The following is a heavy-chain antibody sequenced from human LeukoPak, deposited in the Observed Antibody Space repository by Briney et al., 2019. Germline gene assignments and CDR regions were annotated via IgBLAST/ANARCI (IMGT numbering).Heavy chain of an antibody. D-gene: IGHD2-8*02. CDR3: ARQNTGQLDY. CDR2: INAKSGDT. CDR1: GYTFTDYY. Sequence: GASVKVACKASGYTFTDYYIHWVRQAPGQGLEWMGWINAKSGDTEYAQKFQARVTMTRDMSITTTYMEVSRLSSDDTAVYYCARQNTGQLDYWGQGTLVTVSS. J-gene: IGHJ4*02. V-gene: IGHV1-2*02.